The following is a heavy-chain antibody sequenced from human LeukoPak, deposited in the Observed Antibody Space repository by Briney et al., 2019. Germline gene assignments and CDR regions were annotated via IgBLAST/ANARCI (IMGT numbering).Heavy chain of an antibody. V-gene: IGHV3-23*01. D-gene: IGHD6-19*01. Sequence: GGFLRLSCAASGFTFSSYAMSWVRQAPGKGLEWVSAISGSGGSTYYADSVRGRFTISRDNSKNTLYLQMNSLRAEDTAVYYCAKSFWDVSSGCYGHYWGQGTLVTVSS. CDR1: GFTFSSYA. CDR2: ISGSGGST. J-gene: IGHJ4*02. CDR3: AKSFWDVSSGCYGHY.